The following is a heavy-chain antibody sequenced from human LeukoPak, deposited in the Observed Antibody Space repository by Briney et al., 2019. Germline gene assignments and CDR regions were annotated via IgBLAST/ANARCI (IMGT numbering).Heavy chain of an antibody. CDR1: GGSISYRSYC. Sequence: SETLSLTCTVPGGSISYRSYCWGWIRQPPGKGLGWIGSICESGTTYYNPSLKSRVTMSVDTSKNQFSLKLSSVTAADTAVYYCARRNIVVDDAFDIWGQGTMVTVSS. CDR2: ICESGTT. D-gene: IGHD2-15*01. V-gene: IGHV4-39*01. CDR3: ARRNIVVDDAFDI. J-gene: IGHJ3*02.